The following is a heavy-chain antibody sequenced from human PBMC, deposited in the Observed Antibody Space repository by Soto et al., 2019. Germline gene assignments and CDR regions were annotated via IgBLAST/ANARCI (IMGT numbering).Heavy chain of an antibody. D-gene: IGHD3-10*01. CDR2: IRSQPYGGTA. CDR1: GFPFGNFL. V-gene: IGHV3-49*03. Sequence: EVYLVESGGGLVEPGRSLRLSCTASGFPFGNFLMSWFRQAPGKGMEWVGFIRSQPYGGTAEYAASVRGRFTISRDDSKGIAYLQMNSLQTEDSGVYYCIGSFPFCGQGSLVTVSS. CDR3: IGSFPF. J-gene: IGHJ4*02.